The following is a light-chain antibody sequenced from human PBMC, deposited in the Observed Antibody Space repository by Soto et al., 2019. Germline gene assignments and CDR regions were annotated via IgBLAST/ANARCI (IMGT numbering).Light chain of an antibody. CDR1: SSDVGGYNS. CDR3: GSYTRSTTLV. CDR2: DVT. V-gene: IGLV2-14*01. Sequence: QSALTQPASVSGSPGQSITISCTGTSSDVGGYNSVSWYQQHPGKAPKVMIYDVTNRPSGVSSRFSGSKSGNTASLTISGLQAEDEADYYCGSYTRSTTLVFGGGTKLTVL. J-gene: IGLJ2*01.